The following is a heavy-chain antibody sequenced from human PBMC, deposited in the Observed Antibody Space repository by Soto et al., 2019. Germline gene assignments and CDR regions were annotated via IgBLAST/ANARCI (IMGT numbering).Heavy chain of an antibody. D-gene: IGHD3-3*01. CDR3: AKGIFGVVIIRSHFDY. V-gene: IGHV3-23*01. CDR2: ISGSGGST. Sequence: GGSLRLSCAASGFTFSSYAMSWVRQAPGKGLEWVSAISGSGGSTYYADSVKGRFTISRDNSKNTLYLQMNSLRAEDTAVYYCAKGIFGVVIIRSHFDYWGQGTLVTVSS. J-gene: IGHJ4*02. CDR1: GFTFSSYA.